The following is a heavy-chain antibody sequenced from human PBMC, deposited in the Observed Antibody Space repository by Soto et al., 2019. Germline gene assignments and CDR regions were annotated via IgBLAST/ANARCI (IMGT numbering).Heavy chain of an antibody. D-gene: IGHD2-2*02. CDR1: GGSFSGYY. J-gene: IGHJ6*03. CDR2: INHSGST. V-gene: IGHV4-34*01. Sequence: QVQLQQWGAGLLKPSETLSLTCAVYGGSFSGYYWSWIRQPPGKGLEWIGEINHSGSTNYNPSLKSRVTTSVDTSKNQFSLKLSSVTAADTAVYYCARGLYCSTTSCYRDRYYMDVWGKGTTVTVSS. CDR3: ARGLYCSTTSCYRDRYYMDV.